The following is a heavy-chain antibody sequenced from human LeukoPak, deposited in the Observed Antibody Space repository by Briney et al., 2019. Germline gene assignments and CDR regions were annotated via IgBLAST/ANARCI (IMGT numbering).Heavy chain of an antibody. J-gene: IGHJ5*02. V-gene: IGHV3-48*04. CDR3: ARDPSWMDFYGSGSYIVP. CDR1: GFTFSSYG. CDR2: ISSSGSSI. D-gene: IGHD3-10*01. Sequence: QPGGSLRLSCAASGFTFSSYGMSWVRQAPGKGLEWVSYISSSGSSIFYADSVKGRFTISRDNAKNSLYLQMSSLRAEDTAVYYCARDPSWMDFYGSGSYIVPWGQGTLVTVSS.